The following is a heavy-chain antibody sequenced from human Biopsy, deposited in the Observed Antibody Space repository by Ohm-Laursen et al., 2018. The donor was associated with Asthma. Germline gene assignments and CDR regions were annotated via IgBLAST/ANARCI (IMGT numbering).Heavy chain of an antibody. CDR1: GYTFTSAG. D-gene: IGHD3-10*01. CDR3: ARAVDYSHYYGIDV. Sequence: ASVTVSCNTSGYTFTSAGITWVRQAPGQGLEWMGWISVYNGNTKVAQKLQDRVTMITDTSTSTAYMELRSLRSDDTAVYFCARAVDYSHYYGIDVWGQGTTVTVS. CDR2: ISVYNGNT. J-gene: IGHJ6*02. V-gene: IGHV1-18*01.